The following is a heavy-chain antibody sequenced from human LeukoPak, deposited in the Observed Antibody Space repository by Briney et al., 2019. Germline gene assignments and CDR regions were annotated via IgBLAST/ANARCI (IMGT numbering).Heavy chain of an antibody. J-gene: IGHJ4*02. V-gene: IGHV4-30-4*01. Sequence: SETLSLTCTVSGGSISSGDYYWSWIRQPPGKGLEWIGYIYYSGSTYYNPSLKSRVTISVDTSKNQFSLKLSSVTAADTAVYYCARGDSSYDPVEYWGQGTLVTVSS. CDR1: GGSISSGDYY. CDR3: ARGDSSYDPVEY. CDR2: IYYSGST. D-gene: IGHD5-12*01.